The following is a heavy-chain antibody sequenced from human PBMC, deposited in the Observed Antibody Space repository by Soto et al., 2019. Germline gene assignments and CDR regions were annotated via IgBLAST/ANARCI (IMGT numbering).Heavy chain of an antibody. CDR3: ARDQTSGASGHHWFDR. CDR2: IYYSGST. CDR1: CGSINSGDYY. Sequence: KTSETLSLTCTFSCGSINSGDYYWSCIRQPPGKGLEWIGYIYYSGSTSYNPSLKSRVIMSVDTSKNEFSLRLSSVTAADTAVYYCARDQTSGASGHHWFDRWGQGTLVTVSS. V-gene: IGHV4-30-4*01. D-gene: IGHD3-10*01. J-gene: IGHJ5*02.